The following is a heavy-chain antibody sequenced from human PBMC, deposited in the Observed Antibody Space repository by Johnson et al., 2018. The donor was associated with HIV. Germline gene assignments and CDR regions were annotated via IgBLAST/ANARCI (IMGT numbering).Heavy chain of an antibody. Sequence: VQLVESGGGLVQPGGSLRLSCAASGFTFSSYWMHWVRQAPGKGLVWVSRINSDGSSTSYADSVKGRFTISRDNAKNSLYLQMNSLRAEDTAVYYCAKGMWGHDAFDIGGQGTMVTVSS. CDR2: INSDGSST. D-gene: IGHD1-26*01. J-gene: IGHJ3*02. V-gene: IGHV3-74*01. CDR1: GFTFSSYW. CDR3: AKGMWGHDAFDI.